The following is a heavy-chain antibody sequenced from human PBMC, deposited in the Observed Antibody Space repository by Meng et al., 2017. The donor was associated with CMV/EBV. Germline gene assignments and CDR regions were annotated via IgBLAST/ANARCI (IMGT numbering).Heavy chain of an antibody. CDR1: GFTFSSYG. D-gene: IGHD2-2*02. CDR3: AKRAKVVPAAIGIDY. J-gene: IGHJ4*02. CDR2: IRYDGSNK. V-gene: IGHV3-30*02. Sequence: GESLKISCAASGFTFSSYGMHWVRPAPGKGLEWGAFIRYDGSNKYYADSVKGRFTISRDNSKTTLYLQMNSLRAEDTAVYYCAKRAKVVPAAIGIDYWGQGTLVTVSS.